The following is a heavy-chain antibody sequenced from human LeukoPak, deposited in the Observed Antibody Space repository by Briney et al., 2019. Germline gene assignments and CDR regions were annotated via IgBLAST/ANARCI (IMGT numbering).Heavy chain of an antibody. D-gene: IGHD4-11*01. CDR2: IYHSGST. Sequence: ASETLSLTCTVSGYSIRSGYYWGWIRQPPGKGLEWIGSIYHSGSTYYNPSLKSRVTISVDTSKNQFSLKLSSVTAADTAVYYCARNSWSNYPPLNYFDYWGQGTLVTVSS. CDR3: ARNSWSNYPPLNYFDY. CDR1: GYSIRSGYY. V-gene: IGHV4-38-2*02. J-gene: IGHJ4*02.